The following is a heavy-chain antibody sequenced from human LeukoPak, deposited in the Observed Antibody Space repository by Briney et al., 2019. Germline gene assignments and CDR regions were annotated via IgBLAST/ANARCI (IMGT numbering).Heavy chain of an antibody. CDR1: GFTFSSYW. D-gene: IGHD2-2*01. CDR2: IKQDGSEE. Sequence: GGSLRLSCAASGFTFSSYWMSWVRQAPGKGLEWVANIKQDGSEEYYVDSVKGRFTISRDNAKNSLYLQMNSLRAEDTAVYYCASEREYCSSTSCHYYFDYWGQGTLVTVSS. CDR3: ASEREYCSSTSCHYYFDY. J-gene: IGHJ4*02. V-gene: IGHV3-7*01.